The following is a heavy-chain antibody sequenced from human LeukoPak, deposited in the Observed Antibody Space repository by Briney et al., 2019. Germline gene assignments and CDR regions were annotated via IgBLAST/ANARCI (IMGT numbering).Heavy chain of an antibody. CDR2: IKPDGSDK. Sequence: GGSLRLSCAASGFTFSTYWMSWVRQAPRKGLEWVANIKPDGSDKYYVDSVKGRFTISRDDAKNSVYLQMNSLRVEDTAVYYCARDGIDYWGQGTLVTVSS. CDR3: ARDGIDY. CDR1: GFTFSTYW. J-gene: IGHJ4*02. V-gene: IGHV3-7*05.